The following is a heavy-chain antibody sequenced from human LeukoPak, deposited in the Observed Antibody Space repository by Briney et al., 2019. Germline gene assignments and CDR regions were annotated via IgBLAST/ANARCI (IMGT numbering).Heavy chain of an antibody. CDR1: GGSVSSSDHY. V-gene: IGHV4-39*01. CDR3: ARHHYVYSDPDY. Sequence: PSETLSLTCSVAGGSVSSSDHYWGWIRQPPGKRPEWIGRIYHSGRTYYKPSLETRVTMSVDTSKKQFSLRLTSVTAADTAVYSCARHHYVYSDPDYWGQGTLVTVSS. CDR2: IYHSGRT. J-gene: IGHJ4*02. D-gene: IGHD5-12*01.